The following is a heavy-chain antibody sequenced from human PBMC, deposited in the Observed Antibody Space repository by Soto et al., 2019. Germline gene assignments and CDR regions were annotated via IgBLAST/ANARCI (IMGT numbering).Heavy chain of an antibody. J-gene: IGHJ5*02. CDR1: GYSFTSYW. D-gene: IGHD4-17*01. V-gene: IGHV5-51*01. CDR2: IYPGDSDT. Sequence: GESLKISCKGSGYSFTSYWIGWVRQMPGKGLEWMGIIYPGDSDTRYSPSFQGQVTISADKSISTAYLQWSSLKASDTAMYYCARRSRHDYGVYPNWFDPWGQGTLVTVSS. CDR3: ARRSRHDYGVYPNWFDP.